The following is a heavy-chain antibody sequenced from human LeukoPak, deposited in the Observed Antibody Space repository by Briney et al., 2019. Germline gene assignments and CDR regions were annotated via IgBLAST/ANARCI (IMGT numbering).Heavy chain of an antibody. Sequence: PGGTLRLSCAASGFTFYKYDMTWVRQAPGRGLEWVSGISGSGGSTYYADSVKGRFTISRDNSMNTLYLQMNSLKTEDTAVYYCTTEPPMDFFVVLPAWGQGTLVTVSS. J-gene: IGHJ5*02. CDR3: TTEPPMDFFVVLPA. D-gene: IGHD2-2*01. CDR1: GFTFYKYD. V-gene: IGHV3-23*01. CDR2: ISGSGGST.